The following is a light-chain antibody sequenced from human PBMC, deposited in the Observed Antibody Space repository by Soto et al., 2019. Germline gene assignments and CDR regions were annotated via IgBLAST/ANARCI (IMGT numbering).Light chain of an antibody. CDR3: QHYNNWPPFT. Sequence: ELVMKQSPVTLSVSPGERATLSCRASQSVSNNLAWYQQKPGQAPSLLIYGASTRATGIPARFSGSGSGTEFTLTISSLQSEDFAVYYCQHYNNWPPFTFGQGTRLEIK. CDR2: GAS. V-gene: IGKV3-15*01. J-gene: IGKJ5*01. CDR1: QSVSNN.